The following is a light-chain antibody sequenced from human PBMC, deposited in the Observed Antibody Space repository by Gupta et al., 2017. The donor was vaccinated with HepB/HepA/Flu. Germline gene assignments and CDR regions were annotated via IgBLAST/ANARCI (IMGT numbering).Light chain of an antibody. CDR2: DTS. V-gene: IGKV3-11*01. Sequence: EIVLTQSPATLSLSPGERATLSCRASQSVSNYLTWYQQKPGQAPRLLIYDTSIRATGIPARFRGSGSGTDFTLTISSLEPEDFAVYYCQQRNDWPPGAFGQGTKVEIK. J-gene: IGKJ1*01. CDR1: QSVSNY. CDR3: QQRNDWPPGA.